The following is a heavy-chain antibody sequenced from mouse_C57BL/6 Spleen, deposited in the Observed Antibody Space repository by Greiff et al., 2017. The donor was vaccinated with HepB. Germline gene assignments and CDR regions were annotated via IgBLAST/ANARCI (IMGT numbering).Heavy chain of an antibody. CDR2: IDPSDSYT. Sequence: QVQLKQPGAELVMPGASVKLSCKASGYTFTSYWMHWVKQRPGQGLEWIGEIDPSDSYTNYNQKFKGKSTLTVDKSSSTAYMPRSSLTSEDSAVYYCARIYYGNDWYFDVWGTGTTVTVSS. J-gene: IGHJ1*03. D-gene: IGHD2-1*01. CDR1: GYTFTSYW. V-gene: IGHV1-69*01. CDR3: ARIYYGNDWYFDV.